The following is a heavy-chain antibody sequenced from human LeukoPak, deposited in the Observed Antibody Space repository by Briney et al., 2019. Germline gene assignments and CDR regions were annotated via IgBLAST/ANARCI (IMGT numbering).Heavy chain of an antibody. V-gene: IGHV3-66*01. Sequence: HSGGSLRLACAASGFTVSSNYMNWVRQAPGKGLGWGSVIYRGGDTYYAESVNGTFTISTDNFKNTLYLQMTRLRVEDTAVYYCASEGSGRTDCFAYWGQGTLVTVSS. CDR1: GFTVSSNY. D-gene: IGHD2-15*01. CDR3: ASEGSGRTDCFAY. J-gene: IGHJ4*02. CDR2: IYRGGDT.